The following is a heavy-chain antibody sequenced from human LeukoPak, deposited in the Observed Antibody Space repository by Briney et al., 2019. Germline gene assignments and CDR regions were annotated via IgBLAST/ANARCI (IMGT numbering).Heavy chain of an antibody. CDR3: ARHPLDY. CDR2: ISYDGSNK. Sequence: PGGSLRLSCAASGFTFSSYAMHWVRQAPGKGLEWVAVISYDGSNKYYADSVKGRFTISRDNSKNTLYLQMNSLRAEDTAVYYCARHPLDYWGPGTLVTVSS. J-gene: IGHJ4*02. V-gene: IGHV3-30-3*01. CDR1: GFTFSSYA.